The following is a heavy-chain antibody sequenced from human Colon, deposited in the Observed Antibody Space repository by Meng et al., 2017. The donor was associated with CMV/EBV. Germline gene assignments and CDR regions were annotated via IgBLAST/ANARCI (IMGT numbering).Heavy chain of an antibody. CDR2: ISSSGNTI. V-gene: IGHV3-48*03. Sequence: GESLKISCAASGFSFSSYEMNWVRQAPGKGLEWVSYISSSGNTIHYADSVKGRFTISRDNVKNSLYLHMNSLSAEDTAVYYCATVVRFPVGGQYYYHGMDVWGQGTTVTVSS. D-gene: IGHD3-3*01. CDR3: ATVVRFPVGGQYYYHGMDV. CDR1: GFSFSSYE. J-gene: IGHJ6*02.